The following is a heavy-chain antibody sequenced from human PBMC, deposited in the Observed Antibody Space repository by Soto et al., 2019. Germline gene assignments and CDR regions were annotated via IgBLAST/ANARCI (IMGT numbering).Heavy chain of an antibody. J-gene: IGHJ4*02. CDR2: ISGSGGST. CDR3: AKSEPYGSGSYYFDY. V-gene: IGHV3-23*01. D-gene: IGHD1-26*01. Sequence: GGSLRLSCAASGFTFSSYAMSWVRQAPGKGLEWVSAISGSGGSTYYADSVKGRFTISRDNSKNTLYLQMNSLRAEDTAIYYCAKSEPYGSGSYYFDYWGQGTLVTVSS. CDR1: GFTFSSYA.